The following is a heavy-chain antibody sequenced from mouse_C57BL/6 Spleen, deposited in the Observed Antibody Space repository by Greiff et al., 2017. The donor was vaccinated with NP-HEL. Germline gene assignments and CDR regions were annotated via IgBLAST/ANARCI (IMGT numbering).Heavy chain of an antibody. CDR1: GFSLSTSGMG. Sequence: QVTLKESGPGILQSSQTLSLTCSFSGFSLSTSGMGVSWIRQPSGKGLEWLAHIYWDDDKRYNPSLKSRLTISKDTSRNQVFLKITSVDTADTATYYCVSPGSPGFAYWGQGTLVTVSA. V-gene: IGHV8-12*01. CDR2: IYWDDDK. CDR3: VSPGSPGFAY. J-gene: IGHJ3*01. D-gene: IGHD3-2*02.